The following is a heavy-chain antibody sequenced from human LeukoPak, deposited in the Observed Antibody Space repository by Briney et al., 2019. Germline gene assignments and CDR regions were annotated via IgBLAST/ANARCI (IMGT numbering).Heavy chain of an antibody. CDR3: ARSRRRFLEWLFFYY. CDR2: INPNSGGT. Sequence: ASVKVSCKASGYTFTGYYMHWVRQAPGQGLEWMGWINPNSGGTNNAQKFQGRVTMTRDTSISTAYMELRRLRSDDTAVYYCARSRRRFLEWLFFYYWGQGTLVTVSS. V-gene: IGHV1-2*02. J-gene: IGHJ4*02. CDR1: GYTFTGYY. D-gene: IGHD3-3*01.